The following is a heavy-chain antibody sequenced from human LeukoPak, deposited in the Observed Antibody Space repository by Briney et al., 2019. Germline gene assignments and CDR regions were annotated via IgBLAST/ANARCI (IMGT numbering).Heavy chain of an antibody. CDR1: RYTFINHW. CDR2: INPTVTAT. D-gene: IGHD1-26*01. CDR3: ARDNSVGDIAWWFDP. Sequence: ASVNVSCKPARYTFINHWMHSWRQAPRQRRECGGVINPTVTATLYGQKFQGRITLTRDMSATTDYMELSSLTSEDTAVYYCARDNSVGDIAWWFDPWGQGTLVTVSS. J-gene: IGHJ5*02. V-gene: IGHV1-46*01.